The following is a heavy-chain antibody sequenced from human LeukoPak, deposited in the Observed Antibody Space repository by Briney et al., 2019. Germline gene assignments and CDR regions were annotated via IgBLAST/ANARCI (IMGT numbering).Heavy chain of an antibody. CDR2: ISGSGGNT. J-gene: IGHJ6*02. CDR1: GFTFSSYA. CDR3: ARGGYFDILTGYYQTQYYYPMDV. Sequence: GGSLRLSCAASGFTFSSYAMSWVRQAPGKGLEWVSGISGSGGNTDYADSVKGRFTISRDNSKSTLYLEVSSLRAEGTAVYYCARGGYFDILTGYYQTQYYYPMDVWGRGTTVTVSS. D-gene: IGHD3-9*01. V-gene: IGHV3-23*01.